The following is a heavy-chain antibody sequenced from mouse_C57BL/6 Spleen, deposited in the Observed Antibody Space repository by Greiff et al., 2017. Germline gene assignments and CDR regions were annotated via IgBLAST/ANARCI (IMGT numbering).Heavy chain of an antibody. Sequence: EVQLQQSGPELVKPGASVKISCKASGYTFTDYYMNWVKQSHGKSLEWIGDINPNNGGTSYNQKFKGKATLTVDKSSSTAYMERRSLTSEDSAVYYCARGIGYFDVWGTGTTGTASS. J-gene: IGHJ1*03. CDR1: GYTFTDYY. CDR3: ARGIGYFDV. V-gene: IGHV1-26*01. CDR2: INPNNGGT.